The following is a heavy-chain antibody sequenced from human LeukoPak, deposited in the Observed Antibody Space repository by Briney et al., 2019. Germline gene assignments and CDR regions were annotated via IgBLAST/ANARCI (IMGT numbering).Heavy chain of an antibody. J-gene: IGHJ6*02. CDR1: GFTFSSYA. CDR3: ARESSGSYYYYGMDV. CDR2: ISSSGTTI. V-gene: IGHV3-48*03. D-gene: IGHD1-26*01. Sequence: GGSLRLSCAASGFTFSSYAMSWVRQAPGKGLEWVSYISSSGTTIYYADSVKGRFTISRDNAKNSLYLQMNSLRAEDTAVYYCARESSGSYYYYGMDVWGQGTTVTVSS.